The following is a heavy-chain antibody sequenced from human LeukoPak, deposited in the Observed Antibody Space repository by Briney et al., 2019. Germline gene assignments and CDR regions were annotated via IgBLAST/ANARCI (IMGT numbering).Heavy chain of an antibody. CDR3: ATGYCSSTSCYSLDY. CDR2: INPSGGST. J-gene: IGHJ4*02. D-gene: IGHD2-2*01. Sequence: ASVKVSCKASGYTFTSYYMHWVRQGPGQGLEWMGIINPSGGSTSYAQKFQGRVTMTRDTSTSTVYMELSSLRSGDTAVYYCATGYCSSTSCYSLDYWGQGTLVTVSS. CDR1: GYTFTSYY. V-gene: IGHV1-46*03.